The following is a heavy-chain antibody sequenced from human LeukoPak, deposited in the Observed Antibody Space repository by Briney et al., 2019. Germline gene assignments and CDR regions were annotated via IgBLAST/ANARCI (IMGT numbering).Heavy chain of an antibody. CDR2: ISWNSGSI. CDR3: ARDLVGTVAAAGTPFFDY. Sequence: GGSLRLSCAASGSTFDDYTMHWVRQAPGKGLEWVSGISWNSGSIGYADSVKGRFTISRDNAKNSLYLQMNSLRAEDTAVYYCARDLVGTVAAAGTPFFDYWGQGTLVTVSS. CDR1: GSTFDDYT. D-gene: IGHD6-13*01. V-gene: IGHV3-9*01. J-gene: IGHJ4*02.